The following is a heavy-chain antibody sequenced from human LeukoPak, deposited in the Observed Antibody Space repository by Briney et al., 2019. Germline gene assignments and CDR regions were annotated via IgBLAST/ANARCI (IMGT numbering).Heavy chain of an antibody. D-gene: IGHD2-15*01. CDR2: ISWNSGSI. CDR1: GFTFDDYA. CDR3: AKDCSGGSCS. Sequence: GGSLRLSCAASGFTFDDYAMHWVRQAPGKGLEWVSGISWNSGSIGYADSVKGRFTISRDNAKNSLYLQMDSLRAEDTALYYCAKDCSGGSCSWGQGTLVTVSS. V-gene: IGHV3-9*01. J-gene: IGHJ4*02.